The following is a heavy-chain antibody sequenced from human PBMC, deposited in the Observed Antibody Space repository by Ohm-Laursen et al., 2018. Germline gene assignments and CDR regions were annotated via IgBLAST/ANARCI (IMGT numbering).Heavy chain of an antibody. J-gene: IGHJ4*02. V-gene: IGHV3-23*01. D-gene: IGHD3-3*01. CDR2: VSFSSGNT. CDR3: AKSYYDFWSGYDY. Sequence: GSLRLSCAASGFTFSSYDMNWVRQAPGKGLERVSTVSFSSGNTYYADSVKGRFTISRDNSKNALYLQMNSLRAEDTAVYYCAKSYYDFWSGYDYWGQGTLVTVSS. CDR1: GFTFSSYD.